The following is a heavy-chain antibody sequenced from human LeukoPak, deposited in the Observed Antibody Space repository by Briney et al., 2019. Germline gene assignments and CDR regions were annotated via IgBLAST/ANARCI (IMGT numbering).Heavy chain of an antibody. J-gene: IGHJ4*02. V-gene: IGHV1-69*01. CDR1: GGTFSSYA. CDR2: IIPIFGTA. Sequence: GSSVKVSCKASGGTFSSYAISWVRQAPGQGLEWMGGIIPIFGTANYAQKFQRRVTITADESTSTAYMELSSLRSEDTAVYYCARNYDFWSGYLDYWGQGTLVTVSS. D-gene: IGHD3-3*01. CDR3: ARNYDFWSGYLDY.